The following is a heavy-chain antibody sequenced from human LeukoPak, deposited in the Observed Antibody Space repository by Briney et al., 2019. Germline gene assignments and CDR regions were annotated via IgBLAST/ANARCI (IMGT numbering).Heavy chain of an antibody. Sequence: PSETLSLTCTVSGGSISSYYWSWIRQPPGKGLEWIGYIYYSGSTNYNPSLKSQVTISVDTSKNQFSLKLSSVTTADTAVYYCARTVAGRAYAPFDPWGQGTLVTVSS. CDR2: IYYSGST. CDR3: ARTVAGRAYAPFDP. D-gene: IGHD6-19*01. V-gene: IGHV4-59*01. CDR1: GGSISSYY. J-gene: IGHJ5*02.